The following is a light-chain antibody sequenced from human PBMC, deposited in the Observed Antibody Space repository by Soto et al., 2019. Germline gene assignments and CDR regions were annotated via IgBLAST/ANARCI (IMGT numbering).Light chain of an antibody. CDR2: AAS. CDR1: QSISNY. CDR3: QQSYSTPPIT. Sequence: DIQMTQSPSSLSASVGDRVTITCRASQSISNYLNWYQQKPGKAPKLLIYAASSLQSGVPSRFSGSGSGTDFTLTISSLQPEDFATYYCQQSYSTPPITFGQGLRLEIK. V-gene: IGKV1-39*01. J-gene: IGKJ5*01.